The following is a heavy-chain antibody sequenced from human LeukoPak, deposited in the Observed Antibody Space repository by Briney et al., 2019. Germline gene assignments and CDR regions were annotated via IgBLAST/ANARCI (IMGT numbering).Heavy chain of an antibody. J-gene: IGHJ4*02. V-gene: IGHV3-21*01. CDR3: ARCPDIVATFIDC. D-gene: IGHD5-12*01. CDR2: ISSSSSYI. CDR1: GFTFSSYS. Sequence: GGSLRLSCAASGFTFSSYSMNWVRQAPGKGLEWVSSISSSSSYIYYADSVKGRFTISRDNAKNSLYLQMNSLRAEDTAVYYCARCPDIVATFIDCWGQGTLVTVSS.